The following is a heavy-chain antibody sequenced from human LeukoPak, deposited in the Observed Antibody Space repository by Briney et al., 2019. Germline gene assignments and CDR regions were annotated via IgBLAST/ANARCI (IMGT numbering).Heavy chain of an antibody. CDR3: ATMTTVTSYYFDY. Sequence: SETLSLTCTISGGSISSTSHYWGWIRQTPGKGLEWIGSIYYSGSTYYNPSLKSRVTISVDTSKNQFSLKLSSVTAADTAVYYCATMTTVTSYYFDYWGQGTLVTVSS. V-gene: IGHV4-39*01. D-gene: IGHD4-17*01. CDR1: GGSISSTSHY. CDR2: IYYSGST. J-gene: IGHJ4*02.